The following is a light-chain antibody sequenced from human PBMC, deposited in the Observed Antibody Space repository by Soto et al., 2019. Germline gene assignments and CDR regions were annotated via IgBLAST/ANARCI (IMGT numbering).Light chain of an antibody. CDR3: QQYGSSLWK. CDR1: QSVSSSY. Sequence: EIVLTQSPGTLSLSPGERATLSCRASQSVSSSYLAWYQQKPGQSPRLLIYGASSRATVIPDRFSGSGSGTDVTLTISRLEPEEFAVYYCQQYGSSLWKFDQGTKVEIK. V-gene: IGKV3-20*01. J-gene: IGKJ1*01. CDR2: GAS.